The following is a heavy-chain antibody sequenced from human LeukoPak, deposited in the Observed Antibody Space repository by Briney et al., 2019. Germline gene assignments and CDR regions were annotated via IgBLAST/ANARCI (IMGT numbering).Heavy chain of an antibody. J-gene: IGHJ5*02. CDR1: GGTFSSYT. CDR3: ARGYMTTVTTTWFDP. D-gene: IGHD4-17*01. CDR2: IIPILGIA. V-gene: IGHV1-69*02. Sequence: SVKVSCKASGGTFSSYTISWVRQAPGQGLEWMGRIIPILGIANYAQKFQGRVTITADKSTSTAYMELSSLRSEDTAVYYCARGYMTTVTTTWFDPWGQGTLVTVSS.